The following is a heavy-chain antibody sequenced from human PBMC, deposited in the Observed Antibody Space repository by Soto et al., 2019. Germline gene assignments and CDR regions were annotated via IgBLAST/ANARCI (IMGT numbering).Heavy chain of an antibody. V-gene: IGHV1-69*13. CDR3: ASGSGYSGYEVRGIGGHYYYYGMDV. CDR1: GGTFSSYA. D-gene: IGHD5-12*01. Sequence: GASVKVSCKDSGGTFSSYARRWVRQATKQGLEWMGGIIPIFGTANYAQKFQGRVTITADESTSTAYMELSSLRSEDTAVYYCASGSGYSGYEVRGIGGHYYYYGMDVWGQGTTVTVSS. J-gene: IGHJ6*02. CDR2: IIPIFGTA.